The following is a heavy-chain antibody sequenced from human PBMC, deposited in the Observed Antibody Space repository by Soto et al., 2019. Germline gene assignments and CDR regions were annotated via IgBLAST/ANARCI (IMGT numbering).Heavy chain of an antibody. Sequence: QVQLVQSGAEVKKPGSSVKVSCKASGGTFSSYTISWVRQAPGQGLEWMGRIIPILGIANHAQKFQGRVTITADKSTSTAYMELSSLRSEDTAVYYCAREKGRCSGGSCYSGAFDIWGQGTMVTVSS. J-gene: IGHJ3*02. CDR2: IIPILGIA. CDR3: AREKGRCSGGSCYSGAFDI. V-gene: IGHV1-69*08. D-gene: IGHD2-15*01. CDR1: GGTFSSYT.